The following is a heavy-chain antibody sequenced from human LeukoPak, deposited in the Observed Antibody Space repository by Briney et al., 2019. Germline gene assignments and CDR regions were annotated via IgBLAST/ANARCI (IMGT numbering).Heavy chain of an antibody. D-gene: IGHD3-16*01. J-gene: IGHJ6*02. V-gene: IGHV3-23*01. Sequence: GGSLRLSCAASGFAFSSYAMRWVRQAPGKWLEWVSSISGSGDRRDSADSVKGRFTISRDNSKNTLYLEMYSLRAEDTDVYYCARAPSRISAWGSYYYYYGMDVWGQGTTVTVSS. CDR1: GFAFSSYA. CDR3: ARAPSRISAWGSYYYYYGMDV. CDR2: ISGSGDRR.